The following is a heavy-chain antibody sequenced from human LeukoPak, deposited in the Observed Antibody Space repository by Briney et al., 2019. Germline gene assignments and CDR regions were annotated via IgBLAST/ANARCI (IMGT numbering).Heavy chain of an antibody. Sequence: GASVKVSCKASGYTFTSYYVHWVRQAPGQGLEWMGWISAYNGNTNYAQKLQGRVTMTTDTSTSTAYMELRSLRSDDTAVYYCARDFVVGATGGFDYWGQGTLVTVSS. CDR3: ARDFVVGATGGFDY. CDR1: GYTFTSYY. CDR2: ISAYNGNT. J-gene: IGHJ4*02. D-gene: IGHD1-26*01. V-gene: IGHV1-18*04.